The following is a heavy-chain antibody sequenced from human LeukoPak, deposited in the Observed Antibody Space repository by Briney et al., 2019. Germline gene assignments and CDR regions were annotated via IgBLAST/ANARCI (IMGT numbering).Heavy chain of an antibody. CDR2: INSDGGST. D-gene: IGHD6-13*01. CDR3: ARSGQQLFAFDI. CDR1: GITFSSYW. J-gene: IGHJ3*02. V-gene: IGHV3-74*01. Sequence: GGSLSLSWADSGITFSSYWMHWVGQAPGKGLVWVSRINSDGGSTGYADSVKGRFTISRDNAKNTLYLRMNSLRAEDTAVYYCARSGQQLFAFDIWGQGTMVTVSS.